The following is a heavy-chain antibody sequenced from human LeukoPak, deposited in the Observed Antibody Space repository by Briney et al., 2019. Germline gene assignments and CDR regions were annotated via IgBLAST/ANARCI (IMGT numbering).Heavy chain of an antibody. CDR1: GFTFSNYG. Sequence: GGSLRLSCGASGFTFSNYGMLWVRQAPGKGLEWVAFIRYDGSNKYYADSVKGRFTISRDNSKNTLYLQMNSLRAEDTAVYYCAIPWDFDWPGDSFDYWGQGTLVTVSS. J-gene: IGHJ4*02. V-gene: IGHV3-30*02. D-gene: IGHD3-9*01. CDR3: AIPWDFDWPGDSFDY. CDR2: IRYDGSNK.